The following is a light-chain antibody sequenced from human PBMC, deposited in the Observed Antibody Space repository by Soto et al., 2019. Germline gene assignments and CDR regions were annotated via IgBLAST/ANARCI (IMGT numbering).Light chain of an antibody. Sequence: QSVLTQPPSVSAVPGQKVTISCSGSSSNIGNNYVSWYQQLPGTAPKLLIYDNNKRPSGIPDRFSGSKSDTSATLGITGLQTGDEADYYCGTWDSSLSAVVFGGGTKVTVL. V-gene: IGLV1-51*01. CDR3: GTWDSSLSAVV. CDR2: DNN. J-gene: IGLJ2*01. CDR1: SSNIGNNY.